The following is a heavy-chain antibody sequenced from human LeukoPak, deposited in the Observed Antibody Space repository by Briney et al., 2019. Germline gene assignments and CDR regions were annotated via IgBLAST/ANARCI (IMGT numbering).Heavy chain of an antibody. CDR3: AVYSSGWYP. V-gene: IGHV1-46*01. J-gene: IGHJ5*02. CDR2: INPSGGST. D-gene: IGHD6-19*01. CDR1: GYTLTSYY. Sequence: GASVTVSCKASGYTLTSYYMHWVRQAPGQGLEWMGIINPSGGSTVYAQKFQGRVTMTRDTSTSTVYMELSSLRSDDTAVYYCAVYSSGWYPWGQGTLVTVSS.